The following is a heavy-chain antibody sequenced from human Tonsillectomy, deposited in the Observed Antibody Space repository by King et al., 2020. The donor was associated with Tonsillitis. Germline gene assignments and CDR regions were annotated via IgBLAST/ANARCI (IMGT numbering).Heavy chain of an antibody. D-gene: IGHD3-22*01. CDR3: AREEMYYYDSSGGEPGAFDI. CDR2: IYHSGNT. J-gene: IGHJ3*02. CDR1: GGSISSGGYS. Sequence: QLQESGSGLVKPSQTLSLTCAVSGGSISSGGYSWSWIRQPPGKGLEWIGYIYHSGNTYYNPSLKSRVTISVDRSKNQFSLKRSSVTAADTAVYYCAREEMYYYDSSGGEPGAFDIWGQGTMVTVSS. V-gene: IGHV4-30-2*01.